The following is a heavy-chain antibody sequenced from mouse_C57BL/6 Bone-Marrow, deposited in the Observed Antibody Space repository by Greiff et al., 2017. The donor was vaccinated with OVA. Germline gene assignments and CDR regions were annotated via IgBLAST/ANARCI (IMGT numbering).Heavy chain of an antibody. D-gene: IGHD1-1*01. J-gene: IGHJ2*01. Sequence: VQLQQSGPVLVKPGASVKMSCKASGYTFTDYYMNWVKQSHGKSLEWIGVINPYNGGTSYNQKFKGKATLTVDKSSSTAYMELNSLTSEDSAVYYCARGAYYYGSCYGYWGQGTTLTVSS. CDR3: ARGAYYYGSCYGY. CDR1: GYTFTDYY. CDR2: INPYNGGT. V-gene: IGHV1-19*01.